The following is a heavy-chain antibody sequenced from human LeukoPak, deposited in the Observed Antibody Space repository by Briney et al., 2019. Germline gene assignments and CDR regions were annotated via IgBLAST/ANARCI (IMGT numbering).Heavy chain of an antibody. V-gene: IGHV4-31*03. CDR1: GGSISSGGYY. J-gene: IGHJ4*02. CDR2: IYYSGST. Sequence: SETLSLTCTVSGGSISSGGYYWSWIRQHPGKGLEWIGYIYYSGSTYYNPSLKSRVTISVDTSKNQFSLKLSSVTAADTAVYYCARDNGGNWGRGVVDYWGQGTLVTVSS. D-gene: IGHD4-23*01. CDR3: ARDNGGNWGRGVVDY.